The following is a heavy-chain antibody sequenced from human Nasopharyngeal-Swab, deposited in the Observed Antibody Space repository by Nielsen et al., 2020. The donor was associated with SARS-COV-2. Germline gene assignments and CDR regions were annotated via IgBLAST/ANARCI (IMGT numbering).Heavy chain of an antibody. Sequence: LIRAASGLLFSYYAMNWVRRAPGKGLEWVSGIVGDSSEIYYADSVKGRFTISRDNSRNTLYLQMNSLRGEDTAIYYCVKDRISGDGEWLGDHWGQGVLVTVSS. CDR2: IVGDSSEI. D-gene: IGHD2-21*01. J-gene: IGHJ4*02. CDR1: GLLFSYYA. V-gene: IGHV3-23*01. CDR3: VKDRISGDGEWLGDH.